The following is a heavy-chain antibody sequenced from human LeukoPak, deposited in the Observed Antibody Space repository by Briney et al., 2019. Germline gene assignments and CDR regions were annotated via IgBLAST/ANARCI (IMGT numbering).Heavy chain of an antibody. J-gene: IGHJ3*02. CDR3: ARDPGQWLVLGAFDI. D-gene: IGHD6-19*01. CDR1: GFTFSSYG. Sequence: PGRSLTLSCAATGFTFSSYGMHWVRQAPAKGLEWVAVIWYDESNKYYADSVKGRFTISRDNSKNTMYLQMSSLRAEDTAVYYCARDPGQWLVLGAFDIWGQGTMVTVSS. CDR2: IWYDESNK. V-gene: IGHV3-33*01.